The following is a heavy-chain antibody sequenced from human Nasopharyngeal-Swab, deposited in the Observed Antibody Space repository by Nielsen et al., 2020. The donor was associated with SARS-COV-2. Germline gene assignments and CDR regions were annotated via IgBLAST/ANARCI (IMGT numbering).Heavy chain of an antibody. V-gene: IGHV3-30*03. Sequence: GGSLRLSCAASGFTFSSYGMHWVRQAPGKGLEWVAVISYDGSNKYYADSVKGRFTISRENAKNSLYLQMNSLRAGDTAVYYCARGGGKNYYDSTGDAFDIWGQGTMVTVSS. D-gene: IGHD3-22*01. CDR1: GFTFSSYG. CDR2: ISYDGSNK. CDR3: ARGGGKNYYDSTGDAFDI. J-gene: IGHJ3*02.